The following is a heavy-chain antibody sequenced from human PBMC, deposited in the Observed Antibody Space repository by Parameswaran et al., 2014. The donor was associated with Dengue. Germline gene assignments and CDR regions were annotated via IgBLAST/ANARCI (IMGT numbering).Heavy chain of an antibody. Sequence: AGGSLRLSCAASKFTFSDYYMTWIRQAPGKGLEWISYISSSDTTRYYADSVKGRFTISRDNAKNSLYLQMNSLRAEDTAVYYCARVVGDQGWFDPWGQGTLVTVSS. CDR1: KFTFSDYY. J-gene: IGHJ5*02. CDR2: ISSSDTTR. V-gene: IGHV3-11*01. D-gene: IGHD3-10*01. CDR3: ARVVGDQGWFDP.